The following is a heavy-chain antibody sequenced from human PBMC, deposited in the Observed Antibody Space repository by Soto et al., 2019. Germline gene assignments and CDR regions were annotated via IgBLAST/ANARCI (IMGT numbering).Heavy chain of an antibody. D-gene: IGHD1-1*01. J-gene: IGHJ4*02. Sequence: PGGSLRLSCAASGITFSSYSMNWVRQAPGKGLEWVSSISSSSSYIYYADSVKGRFTISRDNAKNSLYLQMNSLRAEDTAVYYCARGGGWWNAYDYWGQGTLVTVSS. CDR3: ARGGGWWNAYDY. CDR2: ISSSSSYI. V-gene: IGHV3-21*01. CDR1: GITFSSYS.